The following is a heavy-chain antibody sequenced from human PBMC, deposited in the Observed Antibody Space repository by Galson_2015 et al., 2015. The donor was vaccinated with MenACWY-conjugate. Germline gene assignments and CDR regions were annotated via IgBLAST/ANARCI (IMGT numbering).Heavy chain of an antibody. D-gene: IGHD2-15*01. J-gene: IGHJ4*02. Sequence: PALVKPTQVLTLICTFSGVSLSTSGVGVGWIRQPPGKALEWLALIYWDDDKRYSPSLRSRLTITKETSKHHVVLTMTNMHPVDTATYYCSRTGATPGDYWGQGTLVTVSS. CDR2: IYWDDDK. CDR1: GVSLSTSGVG. CDR3: SRTGATPGDY. V-gene: IGHV2-5*02.